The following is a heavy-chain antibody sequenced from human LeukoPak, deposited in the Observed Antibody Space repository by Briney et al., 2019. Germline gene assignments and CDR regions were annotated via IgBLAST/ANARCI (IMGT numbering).Heavy chain of an antibody. CDR3: ARGPQSIAARYRWFDP. D-gene: IGHD6-6*01. CDR2: INPSGGST. V-gene: IGHV1-46*01. Sequence: GASVKVSCKASGYTFTSYYMHWVRQAPGQGLEWMGIINPSGGSTSYAQKFQGRVTMTRDTSTSTVYMELSSLRSEDTAVYYCARGPQSIAARYRWFDPWGQGTLVTVSS. J-gene: IGHJ5*02. CDR1: GYTFTSYY.